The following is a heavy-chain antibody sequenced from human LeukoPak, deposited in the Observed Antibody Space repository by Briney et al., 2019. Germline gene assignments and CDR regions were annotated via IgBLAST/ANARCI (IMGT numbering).Heavy chain of an antibody. CDR2: IYHSGST. CDR1: GVSISNYY. Sequence: SSETLSLTCTVSGVSISNYYWSWIRQPPGKGLEWIGFIYHSGSTNYNPSLKSPVTISLDTSKNQFSLKLTSVTAADTAVYYCARDTVTRYYYYYMDVWGKGTTVTVSS. D-gene: IGHD4-11*01. CDR3: ARDTVTRYYYYYMDV. J-gene: IGHJ6*03. V-gene: IGHV4-59*12.